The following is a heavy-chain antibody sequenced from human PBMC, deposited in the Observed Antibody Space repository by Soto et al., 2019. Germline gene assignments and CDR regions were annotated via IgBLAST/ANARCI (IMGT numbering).Heavy chain of an antibody. J-gene: IGHJ4*02. CDR3: ARSRYNDY. V-gene: IGHV3-48*01. Sequence: EVQLVESGGGLVQPGGSLRLSCAASGFTFSTYSMNWVRQAPGKGLEWLSYISSSGTSIWYRDSVRGRFTISRDNAKKSLYLQIDSLGAEDTAVYYCARSRYNDYWGQGTLVTVSS. D-gene: IGHD1-1*01. CDR1: GFTFSTYS. CDR2: ISSSGTSI.